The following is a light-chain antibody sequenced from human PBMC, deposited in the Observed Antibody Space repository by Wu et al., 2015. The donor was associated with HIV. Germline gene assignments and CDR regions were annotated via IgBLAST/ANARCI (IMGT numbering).Light chain of an antibody. CDR1: QDISNY. V-gene: IGKV1-33*01. J-gene: IGKJ4*01. CDR2: GAS. CDR3: QQYDNLVT. Sequence: DIQMTQSPSSLSAFVGGRVTITCQASQDISNYLNWYQQKPGKAPKLLIYGASDLETGVPSRFSGSGSGTDFTLTISSLHPEDIATYYCQQYDNLVTFGGGTKVEIK.